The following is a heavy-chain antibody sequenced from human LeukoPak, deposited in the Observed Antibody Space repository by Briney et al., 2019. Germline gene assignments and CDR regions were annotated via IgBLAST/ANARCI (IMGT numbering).Heavy chain of an antibody. Sequence: GGSLRLSCAASGFTFSNYGMHWVRQAPGKGLEWVALILYDGSNTFYADSVKGRFTISRDNAKNSLYLQMNSLRAEDTAVYYCARLFYGDYLGVDYWGQGTLVTVSS. CDR1: GFTFSNYG. CDR3: ARLFYGDYLGVDY. CDR2: ILYDGSNT. D-gene: IGHD4-17*01. V-gene: IGHV3-33*01. J-gene: IGHJ4*02.